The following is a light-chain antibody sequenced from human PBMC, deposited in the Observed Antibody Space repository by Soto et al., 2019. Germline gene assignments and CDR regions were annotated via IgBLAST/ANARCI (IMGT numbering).Light chain of an antibody. J-gene: IGLJ3*02. CDR1: NIGSKS. Sequence: SSELTQAPSVSVAPGKTARMTCGGNNIGSKSVHWYQQKPGQAPMLVIYYDSGRPSGIPERFSGSNSGNTATLTITRVEAGDEADYYCQVWDNNSDHWVFGGGTKLTVL. CDR3: QVWDNNSDHWV. V-gene: IGLV3-21*04. CDR2: YDS.